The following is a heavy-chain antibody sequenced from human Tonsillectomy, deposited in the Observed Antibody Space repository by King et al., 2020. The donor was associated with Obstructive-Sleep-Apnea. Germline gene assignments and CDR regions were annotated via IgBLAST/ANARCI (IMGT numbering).Heavy chain of an antibody. CDR3: ARDSRDYFDY. Sequence: VQLQESGPGLVKPSETLSLTCTVSGYSISSGYYWGWIRQPPGKGLEWIGSIYHSGSTYYNPSLKSRVTISVDTSKNQFSLKLSSATAADTAVYYCARDSRDYFDYWGQGTLVTVSS. J-gene: IGHJ4*02. CDR1: GYSISSGYY. V-gene: IGHV4-38-2*02. CDR2: IYHSGST. D-gene: IGHD6-13*01.